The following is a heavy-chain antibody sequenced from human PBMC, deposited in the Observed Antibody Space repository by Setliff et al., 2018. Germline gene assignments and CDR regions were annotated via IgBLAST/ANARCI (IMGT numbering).Heavy chain of an antibody. CDR3: ARGGTFRYFDY. CDR1: GGSLSSGPYY. Sequence: SETLSLTCTVSGGSLSSGPYYWTWVRQPAGKGLEWIGHIYTSGTTNYSPSLRSRVTISSDTSKNQFSLQLSSVTATDTAVYYCARGGTFRYFDYWGQGTPVTVSS. CDR2: IYTSGTT. D-gene: IGHD5-12*01. V-gene: IGHV4-61*09. J-gene: IGHJ4*02.